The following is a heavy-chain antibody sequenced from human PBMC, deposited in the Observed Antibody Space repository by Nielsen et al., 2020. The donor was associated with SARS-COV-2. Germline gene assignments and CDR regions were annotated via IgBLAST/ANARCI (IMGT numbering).Heavy chain of an antibody. D-gene: IGHD5-18*01. CDR2: ISSSSSYT. V-gene: IGHV3-11*06. CDR3: ARDSDVDTGMFDY. J-gene: IGHJ4*02. CDR1: GFSFGDYA. Sequence: GGSLRLSCKGSGFSFGDYAVGWFRQAPGKGLEWVAYISSSSSYTDYADSVKGRVTISRDNAKNSLSLQINSLRAEDTAVYYCARDSDVDTGMFDYWGQGTLVTVSS.